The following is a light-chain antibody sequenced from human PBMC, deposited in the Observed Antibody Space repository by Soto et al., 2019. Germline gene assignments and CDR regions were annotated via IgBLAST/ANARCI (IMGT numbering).Light chain of an antibody. V-gene: IGKV3-11*01. CDR1: QSVSRY. J-gene: IGKJ4*01. Sequence: TLSCRASQSVSRYLAWYQQKPGQTPRLLIYDASNRAAGIPARFSGSGSGTDSTLTISSLEPEDFAVYYCQQRSNWPLTFGGGTKVDIK. CDR2: DAS. CDR3: QQRSNWPLT.